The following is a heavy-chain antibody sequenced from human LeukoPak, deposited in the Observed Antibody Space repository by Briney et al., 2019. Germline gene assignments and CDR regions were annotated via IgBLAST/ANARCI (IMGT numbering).Heavy chain of an antibody. J-gene: IGHJ4*02. V-gene: IGHV3-23*01. D-gene: IGHD2-15*01. CDR3: AKGIRGYCSGGTCYSRQAYFDY. CDR2: ISGSGGST. Sequence: GGSLRLSCAASGITFSSYAMGWVRQAPGKGLAWVSSISGSGGSTYFADSVKGRFAISRDNSKNTLYLQMNSLRAEDTAVYYCAKGIRGYCSGGTCYSRQAYFDYWGQGTLVTVSS. CDR1: GITFSSYA.